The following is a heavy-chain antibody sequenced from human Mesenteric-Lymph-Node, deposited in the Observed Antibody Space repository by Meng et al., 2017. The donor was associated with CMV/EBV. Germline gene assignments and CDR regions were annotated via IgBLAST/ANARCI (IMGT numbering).Heavy chain of an antibody. D-gene: IGHD6-6*01. CDR3: ARENKYSLYGMDV. J-gene: IGHJ6*02. V-gene: IGHV4-61*01. CDR2: IYYSGST. CDR1: GGSVSSGSYY. Sequence: SETLSLTCTVSGGSVSSGSYYWSWIRQPPGKGLEWIGYIYYSGSTNYNPSLKSRVTISVDTSKNQFSLKLSSVTAVDTAVYYCARENKYSLYGMDVWGQGTTVTVSS.